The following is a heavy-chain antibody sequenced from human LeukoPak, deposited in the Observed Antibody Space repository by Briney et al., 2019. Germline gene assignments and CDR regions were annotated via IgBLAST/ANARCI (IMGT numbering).Heavy chain of an antibody. CDR2: MRSNGGNT. D-gene: IGHD1-26*01. CDR3: VKRSGLCFDY. J-gene: IGHJ4*02. V-gene: IGHV3-64D*09. CDR1: GFTFSTYA. Sequence: HSGGSLRLSCSASGFTFSTYAIHWVRQAPGKGLEYVSGMRSNGGNTYNADSVKGRFTISRDNSKNTVNLQMSSLRAEDTAVYYCVKRSGLCFDYWGQGILVTVSS.